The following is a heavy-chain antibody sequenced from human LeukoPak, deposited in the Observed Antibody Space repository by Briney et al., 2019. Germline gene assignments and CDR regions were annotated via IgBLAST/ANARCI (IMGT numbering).Heavy chain of an antibody. D-gene: IGHD3-10*01. J-gene: IGHJ4*02. CDR3: ARDWAFGELLFVWDY. V-gene: IGHV4-4*02. CDR2: IYHSGST. Sequence: PSETLSLTCAVSGGSISSSNWWSWVRQPPGKGLEWIGEIYHSGSTNYNPSLKSRVTISVDKSKNQFSLKLSSVTAADTAVYYCARDWAFGELLFVWDYWGQGTLVTVSS. CDR1: GGSISSSNW.